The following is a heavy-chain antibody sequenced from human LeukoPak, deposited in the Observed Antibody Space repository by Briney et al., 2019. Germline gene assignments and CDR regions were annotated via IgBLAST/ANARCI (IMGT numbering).Heavy chain of an antibody. CDR1: GGTSSSYT. V-gene: IGHV1-69*04. J-gene: IGHJ4*02. Sequence: SVKVSCKASGGTSSSYTISWVRQAPGQGLEGMGRIIPILGIANYAQKFQGRVTITADKSTSTAYMELSSLRSEDTAVYYCAREAGKRYGNDYWGQGTLVTVSS. CDR3: AREAGKRYGNDY. D-gene: IGHD3-10*01. CDR2: IIPILGIA.